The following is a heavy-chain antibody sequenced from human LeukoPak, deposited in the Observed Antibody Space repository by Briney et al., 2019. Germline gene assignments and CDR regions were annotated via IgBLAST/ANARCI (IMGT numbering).Heavy chain of an antibody. Sequence: PGGSLRLSCAASGYTLSDHWMTWVRRAPGKGLEWVANIKEDGSEKYYVDYVKGRFIISRDIAKNSPYVQINSLRAEDTAVYYCARLPLTARRHFDFWGQGTQVTVSS. V-gene: IGHV3-7*05. CDR2: IKEDGSEK. D-gene: IGHD6-25*01. CDR3: ARLPLTARRHFDF. CDR1: GYTLSDHW. J-gene: IGHJ4*02.